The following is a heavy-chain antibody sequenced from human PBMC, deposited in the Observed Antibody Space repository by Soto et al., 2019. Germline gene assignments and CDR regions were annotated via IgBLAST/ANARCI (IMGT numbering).Heavy chain of an antibody. V-gene: IGHV3-21*01. CDR3: AREVGRSYYGMDV. D-gene: IGHD1-26*01. Sequence: EAQLVESGGGLVKPGGSLRLSCAASGFTFNSYTMNWVRQAPGKGLEWVSSITSSSSHIYYADSVKVRFTISRDNDKNSLYLQRDSLRAEDTAVYYCAREVGRSYYGMDVWGQGTTVTVAS. CDR1: GFTFNSYT. CDR2: ITSSSSHI. J-gene: IGHJ6*02.